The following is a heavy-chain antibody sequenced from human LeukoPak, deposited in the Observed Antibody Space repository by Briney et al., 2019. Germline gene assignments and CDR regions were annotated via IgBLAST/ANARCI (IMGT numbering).Heavy chain of an antibody. D-gene: IGHD3-3*01. CDR1: GYTFTSYD. J-gene: IGHJ5*02. V-gene: IGHV1-8*01. CDR2: MNPNSGNT. Sequence: GASVKVSCKASGYTFTSYDINWVRQATGQGLEWMGWMNPNSGNTGYAQKFQGRVTMTRNTSISTAYMELSSLRSEDTAVYYCASGAVLRFLEWLLYRQYQSNWFDPWGQGTLVTVSS. CDR3: ASGAVLRFLEWLLYRQYQSNWFDP.